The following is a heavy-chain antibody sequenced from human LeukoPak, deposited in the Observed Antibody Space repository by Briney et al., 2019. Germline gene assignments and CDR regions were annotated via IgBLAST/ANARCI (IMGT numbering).Heavy chain of an antibody. CDR2: ISSSSSYI. J-gene: IGHJ4*02. CDR1: GFTFSSYS. CDR3: AMTPYSGSYYFVY. D-gene: IGHD1-26*01. Sequence: PGGSLRLSCAASGFTFSSYSMNWVRQAPGKGLEWVSSISSSSSYIYYADSVKGRFTISRDNAKNSLYLQMNSLRAEDTAVYYCAMTPYSGSYYFVYWGQGTLVTVSS. V-gene: IGHV3-21*01.